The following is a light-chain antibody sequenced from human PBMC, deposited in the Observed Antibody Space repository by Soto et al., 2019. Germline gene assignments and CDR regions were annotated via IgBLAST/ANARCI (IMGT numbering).Light chain of an antibody. J-gene: IGKJ1*01. CDR3: QQYDNLPWT. Sequence: DIPMTQSPSSLSASVGDRVTITCQARQDINNYLNWYQQKPGKAPKLLIYDASNLETGVPSRFSGSGSGTDFTFRISSLHPEDLATYYCQQYDNLPWTFGHGTKVEVK. CDR2: DAS. CDR1: QDINNY. V-gene: IGKV1-33*01.